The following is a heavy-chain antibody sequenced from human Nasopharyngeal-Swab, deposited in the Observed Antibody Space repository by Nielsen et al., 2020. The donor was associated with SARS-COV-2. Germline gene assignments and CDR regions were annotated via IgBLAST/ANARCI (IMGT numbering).Heavy chain of an antibody. Sequence: GESLKIYCAASGFVFSSVWMSWVHQAPGKGLEWVGRIKRKADGGTVEYATAVRGRFSISRDDSRNTLFLQMNRLKTEDTAVYYCTTLHRTGWFWGQGTLVTVSS. CDR2: IKRKADGGTV. V-gene: IGHV3-15*01. D-gene: IGHD6-19*01. CDR1: GFVFSSVW. J-gene: IGHJ4*02. CDR3: TTLHRTGWF.